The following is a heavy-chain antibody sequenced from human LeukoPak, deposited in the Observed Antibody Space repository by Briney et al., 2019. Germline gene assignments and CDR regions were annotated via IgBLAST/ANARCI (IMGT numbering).Heavy chain of an antibody. V-gene: IGHV1-18*01. CDR2: ISAYNGNT. CDR3: ARDPGSFLSSSGWLNWFDP. CDR1: GYTFTSFG. J-gene: IGHJ5*02. Sequence: PGASVKVSCKASGYTFTSFGISWVRQAPGQGLEWMGWISAYNGNTNYAHNLQGRVTMTTDTSTSTAYMELRSLRSDDTAVYYCARDPGSFLSSSGWLNWFDPWGQGTLVTVSS. D-gene: IGHD6-19*01.